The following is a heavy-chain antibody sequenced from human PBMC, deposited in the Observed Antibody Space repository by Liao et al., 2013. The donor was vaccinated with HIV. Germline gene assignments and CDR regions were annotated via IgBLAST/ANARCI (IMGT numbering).Heavy chain of an antibody. CDR3: ASSPPYYDFWSGYYRSGGFDY. J-gene: IGHJ4*02. V-gene: IGHV4-59*01. CDR2: IYYSGST. D-gene: IGHD3-3*01. CDR1: GGSISSYY. Sequence: QVQLQESGPGLVKPSETLSLTCTVSGGSISSYYWSWIRQPPGKGLEWIGYIYYSGSTNYNPSLKSRVTISVDTSKNQFSLKLSSVTAADTAVYYCASSPPYYDFWSGYYRSGGFDYWGQGTLVTVSS.